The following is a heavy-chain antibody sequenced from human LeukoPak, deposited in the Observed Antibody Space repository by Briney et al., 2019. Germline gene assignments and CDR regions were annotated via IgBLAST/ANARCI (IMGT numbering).Heavy chain of an antibody. V-gene: IGHV3-74*03. CDR2: IDNAGSIT. D-gene: IGHD3-22*01. J-gene: IGHJ4*02. Sequence: GGSLRLSCAASGFTFSNYWIHWVRQAPGKGLVWVSRIDNAGSITTYADSVKGRFTISRDNAENTLYLQMNSLRVEDTAVYYCVRSAFQAGRDNYYDYWGQGTLVTVSS. CDR1: GFTFSNYW. CDR3: VRSAFQAGRDNYYDY.